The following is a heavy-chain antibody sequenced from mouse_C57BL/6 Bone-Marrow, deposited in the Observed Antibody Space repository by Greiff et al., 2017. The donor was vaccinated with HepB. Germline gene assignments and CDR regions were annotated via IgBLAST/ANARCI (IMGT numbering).Heavy chain of an antibody. CDR3: ARRVLYQLRGDFDY. J-gene: IGHJ2*01. CDR1: EYEFPSHD. D-gene: IGHD2-12*01. V-gene: IGHV5-2*01. Sequence: EVQRVESGGGLVQPGESLKLSCESNEYEFPSHDMSWVRKTPEKRLELVAAINSDGGSTYYPDTMERRFIISRDNTKKTLYLQMSSLRSEDTALYYCARRVLYQLRGDFDYWGQGTTLTVSS. CDR2: INSDGGST.